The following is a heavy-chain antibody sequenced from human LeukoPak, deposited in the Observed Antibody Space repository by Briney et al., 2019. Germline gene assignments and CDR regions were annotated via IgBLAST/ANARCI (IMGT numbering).Heavy chain of an antibody. J-gene: IGHJ3*02. D-gene: IGHD3-3*01. CDR1: GFTFSSYA. CDR3: ARGAYDTDAFDI. V-gene: IGHV3-30-3*01. Sequence: GGSLRLSCAASGFTFSSYAMHWVRQAPGEGLEWVAVISYDGSNKYYADSVKGRFTISRDNSKNTLYLQMNSLRAEDTAVYYCARGAYDTDAFDIWGQGTMVTVSS. CDR2: ISYDGSNK.